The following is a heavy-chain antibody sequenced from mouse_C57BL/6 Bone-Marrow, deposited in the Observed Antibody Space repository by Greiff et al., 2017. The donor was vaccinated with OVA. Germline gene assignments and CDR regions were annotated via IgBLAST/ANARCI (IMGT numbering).Heavy chain of an antibody. J-gene: IGHJ4*01. CDR1: GYTFTNYW. CDR2: IYPGGGYT. CDR3: ARSGDYGFYAMDY. D-gene: IGHD1-2*01. Sequence: LQESGAELVRPGTSVKMSCKASGYTFTNYWIGWAKQRPGHGLEWIGDIYPGGGYTNYNEKFKGKATLTADKSSSTAYMQFSSLTSEDSAIYYCARSGDYGFYAMDYWGQGTSVTVSS. V-gene: IGHV1-63*01.